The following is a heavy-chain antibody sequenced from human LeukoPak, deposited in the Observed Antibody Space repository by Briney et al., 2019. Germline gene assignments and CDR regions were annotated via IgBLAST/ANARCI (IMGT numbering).Heavy chain of an antibody. J-gene: IGHJ6*03. CDR3: ARALRNSRYYYYYYMDV. Sequence: SETLSLTCTVSGGSISSGSYYWSWIRQPAGKGLEWIGSMYSSGSTYYNPSLKSRVTISVDTSKNQFSLKLSSVTAADTAVYYCARALRNSRYYYYYYMDVWGKGTTVTVSS. CDR2: MYSSGST. V-gene: IGHV4-39*07. D-gene: IGHD2-21*01. CDR1: GGSISSGSYY.